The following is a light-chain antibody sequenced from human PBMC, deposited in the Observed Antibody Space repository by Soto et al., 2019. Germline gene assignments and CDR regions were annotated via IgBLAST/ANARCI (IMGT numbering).Light chain of an antibody. V-gene: IGKV2-28*01. CDR1: QSLLHSNGYNY. J-gene: IGKJ1*01. Sequence: DIVMTQSPLSQPVTPGEPASISCRSSQSLLHSNGYNYLDWYLQKPGQSPQLLIYLGSDRASGVPDRFSGSGSGTDFTLKISRVEAEDVGIYYYMQGLKLPRTFGQGTKVEIK. CDR3: MQGLKLPRT. CDR2: LGS.